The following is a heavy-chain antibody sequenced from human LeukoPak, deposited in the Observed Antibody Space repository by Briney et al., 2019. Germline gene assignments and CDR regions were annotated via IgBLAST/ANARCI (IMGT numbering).Heavy chain of an antibody. CDR1: GFTFGDYA. D-gene: IGHD3-10*01. Sequence: GGSLRLSCTASGFTFGDYAMSWVRQAPGKGLEWVGFIRSKAYGGTTEYAASVKGRFTISRDDSKSIAYLQMNSLTTDDTAVYYCGLGSGRSDFDYWGQGTLVTVSS. CDR3: GLGSGRSDFDY. J-gene: IGHJ4*02. CDR2: IRSKAYGGTT. V-gene: IGHV3-49*04.